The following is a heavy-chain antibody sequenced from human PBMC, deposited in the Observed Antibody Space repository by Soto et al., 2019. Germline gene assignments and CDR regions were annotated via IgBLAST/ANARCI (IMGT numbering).Heavy chain of an antibody. CDR3: ARRSMVRGVHDYFAY. V-gene: IGHV4-30-4*01. J-gene: IGHJ4*02. CDR2: IYYSGST. Sequence: QVQLQESGPGLVKPSQTLSLTCTVSGGSISSGDYYWSWIRQPPGKGLEWIGYIYYSGSTYYNPSLKSRVTISVDTSKNQFSLKLSSVTAADTAVYYCARRSMVRGVHDYFAYWGQGTLVTVSS. CDR1: GGSISSGDYY. D-gene: IGHD3-10*01.